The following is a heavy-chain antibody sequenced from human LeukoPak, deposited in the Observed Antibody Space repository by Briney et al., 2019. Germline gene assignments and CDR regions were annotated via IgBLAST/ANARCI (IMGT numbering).Heavy chain of an antibody. D-gene: IGHD2/OR15-2a*01. CDR3: ARAGLL. J-gene: IGHJ4*02. V-gene: IGHV3-48*03. Sequence: GGSLRLSCVGSGFTFNKYALNWVRQAPGKGLEWVSYISDTGDTIYYADSVKGRFTIFRDDAHNSLYLQMNRLKVADSAVYFCARAGLLWGRGTLVSVSS. CDR2: ISDTGDTI. CDR1: GFTFNKYA.